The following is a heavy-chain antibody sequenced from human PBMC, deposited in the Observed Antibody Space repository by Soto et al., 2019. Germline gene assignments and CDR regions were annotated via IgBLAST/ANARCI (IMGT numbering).Heavy chain of an antibody. J-gene: IGHJ3*02. V-gene: IGHV4-34*01. CDR2: MSHSGGT. D-gene: IGHD1-1*01. CDR3: ARVERGTATTVVDAFDI. Sequence: QVQLQQWGAGLLKPSETLSLTCAVYGGFVTSGSYYWSWIRQPPVQGLEWIGEMSHSGGTHFNPSLESGVTISVDTSTNQFTLKMSSVTAADTALYYCARVERGTATTVVDAFDIWGPGTMVTVSS. CDR1: GGFVTSGSYY.